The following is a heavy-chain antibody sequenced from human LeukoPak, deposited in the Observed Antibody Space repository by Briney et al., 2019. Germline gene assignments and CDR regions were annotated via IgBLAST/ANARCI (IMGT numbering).Heavy chain of an antibody. V-gene: IGHV3-48*03. CDR1: GFAFSSYE. CDR3: AGDPISNRGNYYFDY. Sequence: RSGGSLRLSCAASGFAFSSYEMNWVRQAPGKGLEWVSYISRSGSTIYYADSVKGRFTISRDNAKNSLYLQMNSLRAEDTAVYYCAGDPISNRGNYYFDYWGQGTWPPSPQ. D-gene: IGHD4-23*01. CDR2: ISRSGSTI. J-gene: IGHJ4*02.